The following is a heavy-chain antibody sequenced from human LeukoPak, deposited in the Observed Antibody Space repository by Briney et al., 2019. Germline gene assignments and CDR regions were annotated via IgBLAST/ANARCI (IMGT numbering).Heavy chain of an antibody. CDR2: IHDIGST. D-gene: IGHD1-14*01. Sequence: SETLSLTCIVSGSSVSTFYWSWLRQSPGTGLEWIGFIHDIGSTDYNPSLKSLVTISVDTSKNQFSLKLSSVTAADTAVYYCARDDAFRNLGRYWGQGTLVTVSS. V-gene: IGHV4-59*02. CDR3: ARDDAFRNLGRY. CDR1: GSSVSTFY. J-gene: IGHJ4*02.